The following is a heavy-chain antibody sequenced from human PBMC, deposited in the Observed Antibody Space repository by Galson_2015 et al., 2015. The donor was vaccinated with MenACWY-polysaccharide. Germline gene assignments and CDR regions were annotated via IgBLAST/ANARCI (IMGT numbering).Heavy chain of an antibody. CDR1: GGTFSSYG. J-gene: IGHJ4*02. V-gene: IGHV1-69*05. Sequence: SVKVSCKVSGGTFSSYGIIWVRQAPGQGLECMGGITPIFETANYAPNFQGRVIMTKDTSAATLYLELRGLTSDDTAVYFCARDQGETFTVPGAMAHWGQGTLVIVSS. CDR3: ARDQGETFTVPGAMAH. D-gene: IGHD2/OR15-2a*01. CDR2: ITPIFETA.